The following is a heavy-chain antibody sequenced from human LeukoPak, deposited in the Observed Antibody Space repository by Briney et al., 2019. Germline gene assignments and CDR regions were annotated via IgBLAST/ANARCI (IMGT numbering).Heavy chain of an antibody. D-gene: IGHD3-22*01. Sequence: ASVKVSCKHTFTGHNIHWVRQAPGQRLEFVAWINPTGGDIKYAQKFQGRVTMTRDTSINTVYMELSSLTSDDAALYYCVVSVQAPAIPAFDCWGQGTPVIVSP. CDR3: VVSVQAPAIPAFDC. CDR1: TFTGHN. CDR2: INPTGGDI. V-gene: IGHV1-2*02. J-gene: IGHJ4*02.